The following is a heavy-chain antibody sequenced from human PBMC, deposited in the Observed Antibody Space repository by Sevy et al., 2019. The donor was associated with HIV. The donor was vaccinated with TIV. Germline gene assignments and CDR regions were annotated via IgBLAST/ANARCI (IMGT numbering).Heavy chain of an antibody. Sequence: GESLKISCKGSEYSFRTYWIGWVRQMPGKGLEWMGIIYPDDSDTRYSPSFQGQVTISADKSINTAYLQGNSLRASDRAMYYCARHHASYGVTGYYYYSGLDVWGQGTTVTVSS. CDR3: ARHHASYGVTGYYYYSGLDV. J-gene: IGHJ6*02. D-gene: IGHD4-17*01. CDR2: IYPDDSDT. CDR1: EYSFRTYW. V-gene: IGHV5-51*01.